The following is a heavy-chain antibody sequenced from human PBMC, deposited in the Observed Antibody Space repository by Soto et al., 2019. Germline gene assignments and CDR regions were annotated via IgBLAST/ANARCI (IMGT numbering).Heavy chain of an antibody. D-gene: IGHD2-21*02. Sequence: RSETLAPGFSVSIGSVSGSDWSWIRQTPGKGLEWLGYVYYTGSTNYSPSLRSRVSISVDTSISTAYMELSRLRSDETAVYYCARDPPYCGGDCYYGLDYWGQGTLVTLS. J-gene: IGHJ4*02. CDR1: IGSVSGSD. V-gene: IGHV4-59*02. CDR3: ARDPPYCGGDCYYGLDY. CDR2: VYYTGST.